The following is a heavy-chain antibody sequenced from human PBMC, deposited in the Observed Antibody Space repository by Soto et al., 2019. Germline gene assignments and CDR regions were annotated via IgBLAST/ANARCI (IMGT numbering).Heavy chain of an antibody. CDR3: ARGQRFSDWFDP. CDR2: VYSSGGT. D-gene: IGHD3-3*01. J-gene: IGHJ5*02. CDR1: GRSMSSNY. V-gene: IGHV4-59*12. Sequence: PSETLSLTCSVSGRSMSSNYWSWIRQSPDKGLEWLGYVYSSGGTHYNPSLKSRVTISIDTSKNQFSLRLLSVTDADTAVYFCARGQRFSDWFDPWGQGTLVTVSS.